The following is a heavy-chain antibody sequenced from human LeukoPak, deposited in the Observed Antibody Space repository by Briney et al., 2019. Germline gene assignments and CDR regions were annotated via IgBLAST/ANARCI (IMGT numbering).Heavy chain of an antibody. J-gene: IGHJ4*02. V-gene: IGHV1-69*13. Sequence: ASVKVSCKASGGTFSSYAISWVRQAPGQGLDWMGGIIPLLGTAHYAQKFQGRVTIAADESTSTAYIELRSLRSEDTAVYYCARVWGQGSSGYYPFWGQGTLVTVSS. CDR1: GGTFSSYA. D-gene: IGHD3-22*01. CDR2: IIPLLGTA. CDR3: ARVWGQGSSGYYPF.